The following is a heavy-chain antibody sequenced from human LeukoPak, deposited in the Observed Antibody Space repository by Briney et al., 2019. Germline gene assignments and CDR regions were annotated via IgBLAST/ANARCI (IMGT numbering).Heavy chain of an antibody. CDR3: ARVSSSSWGTNWFDP. D-gene: IGHD6-13*01. CDR2: ISAYNGNT. V-gene: IGHV1-18*01. Sequence: GASVKVSCKASGYTFTSYGISWVRQAPGQGLEWMGWISAYNGNTNYAQKLQGRVTMTTDTSTSTAYMELRGLRSDDTAVYYCARVSSSSWGTNWFDPWGQGTLVTVSS. CDR1: GYTFTSYG. J-gene: IGHJ5*02.